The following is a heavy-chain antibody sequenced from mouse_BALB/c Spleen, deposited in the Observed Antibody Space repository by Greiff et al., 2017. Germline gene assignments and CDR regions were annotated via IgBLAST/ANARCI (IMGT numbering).Heavy chain of an antibody. D-gene: IGHD2-1*01. V-gene: IGHV1-9*01. Sequence: QVQLQQSGAELMKPGASVKISCKATGYTFSSYWIEWVKQRPGHGLEWIGEILPGSGSTNYNEKFKGKATFTADTSSNTAYMQLSSLTSEDSAVYYCARRDGNTYFDYWGQGTTLTVSA. CDR2: ILPGSGST. J-gene: IGHJ2*01. CDR3: ARRDGNTYFDY. CDR1: GYTFSSYW.